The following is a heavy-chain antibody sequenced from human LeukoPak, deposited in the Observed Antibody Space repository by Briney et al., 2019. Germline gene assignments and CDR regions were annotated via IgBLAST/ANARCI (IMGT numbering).Heavy chain of an antibody. V-gene: IGHV4-39*07. CDR3: ARDVGEWDY. Sequence: SQTLSLTCTVSGGSISSGSYFWSWIRQPAGKGLEWIGSIYYSGSTYYNPSLKSRVTISVDTSKNQFSLKLSSVTAADTAVYYCARDVGEWDYWGQGTLVTVSS. CDR1: GGSISSGSYF. CDR2: IYYSGST. J-gene: IGHJ4*02. D-gene: IGHD2-8*01.